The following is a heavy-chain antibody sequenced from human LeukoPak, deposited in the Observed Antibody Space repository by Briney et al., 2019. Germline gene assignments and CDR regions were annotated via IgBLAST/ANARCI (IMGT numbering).Heavy chain of an antibody. J-gene: IGHJ3*02. CDR3: ARDGYYADAFDI. V-gene: IGHV1-69*13. CDR1: GGTFSSYA. D-gene: IGHD2/OR15-2a*01. Sequence: ASVKVSCKASGGTFSSYAISWVRQAPGQGLEWMGGIIPIFGTANYAQKFQGRVTITADESTSTAYMELRSLRSDDTAVYYCARDGYYADAFDIWGQGTMVTVSS. CDR2: IIPIFGTA.